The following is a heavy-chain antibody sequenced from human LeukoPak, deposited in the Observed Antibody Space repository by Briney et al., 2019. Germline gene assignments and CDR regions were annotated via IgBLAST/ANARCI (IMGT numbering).Heavy chain of an antibody. CDR1: GYTFTSYV. V-gene: IGHV1-18*01. CDR3: ARCSPPDAFDI. J-gene: IGHJ3*02. CDR2: IIAYNGNT. D-gene: IGHD3-10*02. Sequence: ASVKVSCKASGYTFTSYVISCVPQAPGQGLEWMGWIIAYNGNTNYAQKFQGRVTMTRDMSTSTVYMELSSLRSEDTAVYYCARCSPPDAFDIWGQGTMVTVSS.